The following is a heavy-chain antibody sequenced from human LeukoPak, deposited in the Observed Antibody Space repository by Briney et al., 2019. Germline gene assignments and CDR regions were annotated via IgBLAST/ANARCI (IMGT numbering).Heavy chain of an antibody. CDR2: ISYDGSNK. D-gene: IGHD6-19*01. Sequence: GRSLRLSCAASGFTFSSYGMHWVRQAPGKGLEWVAVISYDGSNKYYADSVKGRFTISRDNAKNSLYLQMNSLRAEDTAVYYCAREMLAAVAAQSWGQGTLVTVSS. J-gene: IGHJ5*02. CDR3: AREMLAAVAAQS. CDR1: GFTFSSYG. V-gene: IGHV3-30*03.